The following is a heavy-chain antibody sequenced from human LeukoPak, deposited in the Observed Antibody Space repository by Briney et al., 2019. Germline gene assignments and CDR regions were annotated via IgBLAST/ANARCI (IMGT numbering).Heavy chain of an antibody. J-gene: IGHJ4*02. CDR3: ARANFLYCSSSTCLFDY. CDR2: INPNDGDT. D-gene: IGHD2-2*01. V-gene: IGHV1-2*02. Sequence: ASVRVSYKASGYTFTDYYMHWVRQAPGQGFEWMGWINPNDGDTNYAQKFQGRVTMTRDTSISTAHMEVSRLRSDDTAVYYCARANFLYCSSSTCLFDYWGQGTLVTVSS. CDR1: GYTFTDYY.